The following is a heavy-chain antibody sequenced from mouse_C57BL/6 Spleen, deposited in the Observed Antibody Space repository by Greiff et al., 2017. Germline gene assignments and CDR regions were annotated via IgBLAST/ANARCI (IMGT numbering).Heavy chain of an antibody. CDR1: GYTFTDYN. CDR3: ARERDSIYYYAMDY. CDR2: INPNNGGT. J-gene: IGHJ4*01. V-gene: IGHV1-22*01. Sequence: VQLQQSGPELVKPGASVKMSCKASGYTFTDYNMHWVKQSHGKSLEWIGYINPNNGGTSYNQKFKGKATLTVNKSSSTAYMELRSLTSEDSAVXYCARERDSIYYYAMDYWGQGTSVTVSS. D-gene: IGHD3-3*01.